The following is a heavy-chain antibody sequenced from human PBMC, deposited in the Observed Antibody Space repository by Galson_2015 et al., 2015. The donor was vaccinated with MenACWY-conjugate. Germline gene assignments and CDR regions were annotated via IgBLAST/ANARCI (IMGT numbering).Heavy chain of an antibody. D-gene: IGHD6-19*01. V-gene: IGHV3-74*01. CDR3: LRDDSGWPY. CDR2: INTDGSTT. CDR1: GFTFSSHW. J-gene: IGHJ4*02. Sequence: SLRLSCAASGFTFSSHWMHWVRQAPGKGLVWVSRINTDGSTTVYADSVEGRFTISRDNAKNTLFLQVNSLRVEDTAVYYCLRDDSGWPYWGQGTLVTVSS.